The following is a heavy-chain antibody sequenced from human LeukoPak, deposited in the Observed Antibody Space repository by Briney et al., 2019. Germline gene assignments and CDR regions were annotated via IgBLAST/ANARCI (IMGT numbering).Heavy chain of an antibody. D-gene: IGHD2-2*01. V-gene: IGHV1-46*01. CDR2: INPSGGST. CDR3: ARGHLFIVVVPAAEYYFDY. Sequence: ASVKVSCKASGYTFTSYYMHWVRQAPGQGLEWMGIINPSGGSTSYAQKFQGRVTMTRDTSTSTVCMELSSLRSEDTAVYYCARGHLFIVVVPAAEYYFDYWGQGTLVTVSS. CDR1: GYTFTSYY. J-gene: IGHJ4*02.